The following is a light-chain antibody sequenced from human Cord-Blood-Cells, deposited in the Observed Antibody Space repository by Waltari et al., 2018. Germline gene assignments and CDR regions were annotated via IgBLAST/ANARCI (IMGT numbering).Light chain of an antibody. Sequence: QSALTQPASVSGSPGQSITISCTGTSSDVGGYNYVSWYQQHPGKAPKLMIYEVSNRPSGGSNRVSGSKSGNTASLTISGLQAEDEADYYCSSYTSSSTVVFGGGTKLTVL. CDR3: SSYTSSSTVV. CDR2: EVS. V-gene: IGLV2-14*01. J-gene: IGLJ2*01. CDR1: SSDVGGYNY.